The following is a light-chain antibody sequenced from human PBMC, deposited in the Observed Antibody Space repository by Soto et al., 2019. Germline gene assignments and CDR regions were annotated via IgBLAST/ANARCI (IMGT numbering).Light chain of an antibody. J-gene: IGKJ2*01. V-gene: IGKV3-20*01. Sequence: EIVLTQSPGTLSLSPGERATLSCRASQSISTLAWYQRKPGQAPRLLIYGASSRATGIPDRFSGSGSGTDFTLTISRLEPEDFAVYYCQHYDTFPYTFGQGTKLEIK. CDR3: QHYDTFPYT. CDR2: GAS. CDR1: QSIST.